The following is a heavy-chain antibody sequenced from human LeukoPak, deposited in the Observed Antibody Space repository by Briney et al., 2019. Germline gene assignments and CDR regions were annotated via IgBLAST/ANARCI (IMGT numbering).Heavy chain of an antibody. CDR2: ISSSGSTI. Sequence: GGSLRLSCAASGFTFSDYYMSWIRQAPGKGLEWVSYISSSGSTIYYADSVKGRFTISRDNAKNSLYLQMNSLRAEDTAVYYCARESTENYYYGMDVWGQGTTVTVSS. CDR1: GFTFSDYY. J-gene: IGHJ6*02. CDR3: ARESTENYYYGMDV. V-gene: IGHV3-11*01. D-gene: IGHD5/OR15-5a*01.